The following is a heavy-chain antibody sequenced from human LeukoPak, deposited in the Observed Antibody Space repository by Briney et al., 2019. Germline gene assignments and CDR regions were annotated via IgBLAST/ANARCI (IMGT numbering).Heavy chain of an antibody. CDR1: GFTFRSYW. CDR2: IKQDGSEK. CDR3: AELGITMIGGV. V-gene: IGHV3-7*01. J-gene: IGHJ6*04. Sequence: GGSLRLSCAASGFTFRSYWMSWVRQAPGKGLEWVANIKQDGSEKYYVDSVKGRFTISRDNAKNSLYLQMNSLRAEDTAVYYCAELGITMIGGVWGKGTTVTISS. D-gene: IGHD3-10*02.